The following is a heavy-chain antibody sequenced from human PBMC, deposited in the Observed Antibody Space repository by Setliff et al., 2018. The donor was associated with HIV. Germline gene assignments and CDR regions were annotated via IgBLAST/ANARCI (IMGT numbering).Heavy chain of an antibody. D-gene: IGHD1-1*01. J-gene: IGHJ4*02. CDR3: ARRPPLTTGREYYFDF. Sequence: SETLSLTCTVSGGSFTTYYWSWLRQPPGKELEWIGYFYTSGSTNYNPSLKSRVTISIDTSKNQFSLKLNAVTAADTAVYYCARRPPLTTGREYYFDFWGQGTLGTVS. CDR2: FYTSGST. CDR1: GGSFTTYY. V-gene: IGHV4-4*09.